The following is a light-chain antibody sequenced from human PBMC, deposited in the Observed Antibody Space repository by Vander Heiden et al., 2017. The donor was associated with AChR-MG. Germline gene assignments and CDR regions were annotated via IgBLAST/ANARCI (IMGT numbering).Light chain of an antibody. J-gene: IGKJ1*01. Sequence: DIQMTQSPSNLSASVGDRVTITCRARQSISSWLAWYQQKPGKAPNLLIYKASSLESGVPSRFSGSGSGTEFTLTISSLQPDDFATYYCQQYNSYSFGQGTKVEIK. CDR1: QSISSW. CDR2: KAS. V-gene: IGKV1-5*03. CDR3: QQYNSYS.